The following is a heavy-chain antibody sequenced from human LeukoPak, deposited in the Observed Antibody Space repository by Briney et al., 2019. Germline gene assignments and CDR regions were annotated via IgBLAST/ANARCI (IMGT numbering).Heavy chain of an antibody. Sequence: TGGSLRLSCGASGFAFSTFPMSWVRQAPGKGQWWVSVVSGSGGHTFYLDSAKGRVTISRANSKKSLYLHMNSVRVDDTAVYYCAKGGASVTDAPHGDVVTTTLDGFDLWGQGTMVTVSS. D-gene: IGHD3-22*01. J-gene: IGHJ3*01. CDR2: VSGSGGHT. CDR3: AKGGASVTDAPHGDVVTTTLDGFDL. CDR1: GFAFSTFP. V-gene: IGHV3-23*01.